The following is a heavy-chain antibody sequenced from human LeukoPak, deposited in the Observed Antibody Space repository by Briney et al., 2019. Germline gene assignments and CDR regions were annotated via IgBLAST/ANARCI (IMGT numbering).Heavy chain of an antibody. Sequence: PGMSLRLSCAASGFTFSSFGMHWVRQAPGKGLEWVAVISFDGSNKYYGDSVKGRFTISRGNSKNTLYLQMNSLRAEDTAVYYCAKDWDPDYWGQGTLVTVSS. CDR1: GFTFSSFG. CDR2: ISFDGSNK. V-gene: IGHV3-33*06. CDR3: AKDWDPDY. J-gene: IGHJ4*02. D-gene: IGHD1-26*01.